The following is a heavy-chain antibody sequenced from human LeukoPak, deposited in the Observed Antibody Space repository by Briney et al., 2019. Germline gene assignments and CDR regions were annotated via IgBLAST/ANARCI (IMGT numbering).Heavy chain of an antibody. CDR1: GFTFSSYG. J-gene: IGHJ4*02. V-gene: IGHV3-23*01. CDR3: VKPYYYSSGSVN. CDR2: LSDSGAGT. Sequence: GGTLRLSCAAFGFTFSSYGMSWVRQAPGKGLEWVSGLSDSGAGTLYADSVKGRFTISRDNAKNSLYLQMNSLRAEDTAMYYCVKPYYYSSGSVNWGQGTLVTVSS. D-gene: IGHD3-10*01.